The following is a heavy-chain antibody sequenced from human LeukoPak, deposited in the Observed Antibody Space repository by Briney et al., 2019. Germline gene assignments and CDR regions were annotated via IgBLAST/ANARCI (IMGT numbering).Heavy chain of an antibody. V-gene: IGHV4-59*01. CDR2: IYYTGST. D-gene: IGHD1-14*01. J-gene: IGHJ4*02. CDR3: ARVYHSAEYYFDY. CDR1: GSAIDSYC. Sequence: SETLSLTCTVSGSAIDSYCWSWIRQSPGKGLGWIGYIYYTGSTEYLPSLNSRVTISLDTSKNQFSIKLTSVTAADKAVYYCARVYHSAEYYFDYWGQGNLVSVSS.